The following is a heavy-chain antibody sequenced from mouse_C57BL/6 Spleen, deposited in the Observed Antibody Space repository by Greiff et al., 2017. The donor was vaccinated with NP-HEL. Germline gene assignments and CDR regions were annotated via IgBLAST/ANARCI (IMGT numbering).Heavy chain of an antibody. CDR1: GYSITSGYY. CDR2: ISYDGSN. J-gene: IGHJ4*01. V-gene: IGHV3-6*01. Sequence: EVKLMESGPGLVKPSQSLSLTCSVTGYSITSGYYWNWIRQFPGNKLEWMGYISYDGSNNYNPSLKNRISITRDTSKNQFFLKLNSVTTEDTATYYCAREGGTTEGAMDYWGQGTSVTVSS. D-gene: IGHD1-1*01. CDR3: AREGGTTEGAMDY.